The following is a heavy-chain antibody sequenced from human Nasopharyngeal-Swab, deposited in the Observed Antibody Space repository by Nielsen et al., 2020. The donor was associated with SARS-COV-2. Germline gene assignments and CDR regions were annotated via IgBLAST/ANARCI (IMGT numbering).Heavy chain of an antibody. Sequence: SETLSLTCAVYGGSFSGYYWSWIRQPPGKGLEWIGEINHSGSTNYNPSLKSRVTISVGTSKNQFSLKLSSVTAADTVVYYCARHTANTEDWGQGTLVTVSS. V-gene: IGHV4-34*01. D-gene: IGHD5-18*01. CDR1: GGSFSGYY. J-gene: IGHJ4*02. CDR3: ARHTANTED. CDR2: INHSGST.